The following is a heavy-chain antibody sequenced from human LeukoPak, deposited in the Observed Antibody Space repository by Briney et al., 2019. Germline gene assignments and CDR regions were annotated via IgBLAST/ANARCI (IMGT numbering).Heavy chain of an antibody. CDR2: IYYSGST. Sequence: PSETLSLTCTVSGGSISSYYWSWIRQPPGKGLEWIGYIYYSGSTNYNPSLKSRVTISADTSKNQFSLKLSSVTAADTAVYYCARGPYYYDSSGSIQDIWGQGAMVTVSS. CDR1: GGSISSYY. V-gene: IGHV4-59*01. CDR3: ARGPYYYDSSGSIQDI. D-gene: IGHD3-22*01. J-gene: IGHJ3*02.